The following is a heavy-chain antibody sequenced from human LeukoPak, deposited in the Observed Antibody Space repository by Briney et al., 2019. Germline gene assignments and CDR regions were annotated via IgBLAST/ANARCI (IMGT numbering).Heavy chain of an antibody. Sequence: PSETLSLTCTVSGGSISSSDYYWGWIRQPPGKGLEWIGSISYSGSTYYNPSLKSRVTISVDTSKNQFSLKLSSVTAADTAVYYCARRPERWLSNWFDPWGQGTLVTVSS. D-gene: IGHD6-19*01. V-gene: IGHV4-39*01. CDR3: ARRPERWLSNWFDP. CDR1: GGSISSSDYY. CDR2: ISYSGST. J-gene: IGHJ5*02.